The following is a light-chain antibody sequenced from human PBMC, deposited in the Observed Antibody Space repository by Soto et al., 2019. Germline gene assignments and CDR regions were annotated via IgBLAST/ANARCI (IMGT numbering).Light chain of an antibody. CDR3: SSYTSCSTVV. J-gene: IGLJ2*01. V-gene: IGLV2-14*01. Sequence: QSALTQPASVSGSPGQSITISCTGTSSDVGGYKYVSWYQQHPGKAPKLMIYDVSNRPSGVSNRFSGSKSGNTVSLTISGLQADDDSDYYCSSYTSCSTVVFGGGSKVTVL. CDR1: SSDVGGYKY. CDR2: DVS.